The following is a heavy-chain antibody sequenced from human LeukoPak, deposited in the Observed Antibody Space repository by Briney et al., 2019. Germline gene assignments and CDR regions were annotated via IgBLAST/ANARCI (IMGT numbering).Heavy chain of an antibody. Sequence: ASVKVSCKASGYTFTSYDINWVRQAPGQGLEWMGWISAYNGNTNYAQKLQGRVTMTTDTSTSTAYMELRSLRSDDTAVYYCARDRYVNWFDPWGQGTLVTVSS. D-gene: IGHD1-1*01. CDR2: ISAYNGNT. CDR3: ARDRYVNWFDP. CDR1: GYTFTSYD. J-gene: IGHJ5*02. V-gene: IGHV1-18*01.